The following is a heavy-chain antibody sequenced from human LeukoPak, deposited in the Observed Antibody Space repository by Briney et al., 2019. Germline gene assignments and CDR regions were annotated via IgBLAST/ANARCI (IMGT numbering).Heavy chain of an antibody. J-gene: IGHJ5*02. D-gene: IGHD2-15*01. CDR1: GYSINNYW. V-gene: IGHV5-51*01. CDR2: IYPADSDI. Sequence: GESLKISCKGSGYSINNYWVGWVRQMPGKGLEWMGIIYPADSDIRYSPSFQGQVTISADKSISTAYLQWSSLKASDTAIYYCARQEYCSGGSCYTWFDPWGQGTLVIVSS. CDR3: ARQEYCSGGSCYTWFDP.